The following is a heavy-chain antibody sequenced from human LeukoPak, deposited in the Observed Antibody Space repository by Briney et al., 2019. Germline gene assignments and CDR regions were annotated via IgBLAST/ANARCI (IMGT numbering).Heavy chain of an antibody. D-gene: IGHD1-14*01. V-gene: IGHV3-23*01. J-gene: IGHJ5*02. CDR1: GFTLSNYW. Sequence: QAGGSLRLSCAASGFTLSNYWMSWVRQAPGKGLEWVSAISGSGGSTYYADSVKGRFTISRDNSKNTLYLQMNSLRAEDTAVYYCAKDPPSIFVPGGPWGQGTLVTVSS. CDR2: ISGSGGST. CDR3: AKDPPSIFVPGGP.